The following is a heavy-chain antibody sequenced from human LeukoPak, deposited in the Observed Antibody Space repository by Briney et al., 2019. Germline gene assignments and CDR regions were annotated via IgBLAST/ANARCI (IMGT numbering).Heavy chain of an antibody. CDR3: ARDVLRYFDWELDY. D-gene: IGHD3-9*01. CDR1: GGSISSSSYY. Sequence: PSETLSLTCTVSGGSISSSSYYWGWIRQPPGKGLEWIGSIYYSGSTYYNPSLKSRVTISVDTSKNQFSLKLSSVTAADTAVYYCARDVLRYFDWELDYWGQGTLVTVSS. J-gene: IGHJ4*02. CDR2: IYYSGST. V-gene: IGHV4-39*07.